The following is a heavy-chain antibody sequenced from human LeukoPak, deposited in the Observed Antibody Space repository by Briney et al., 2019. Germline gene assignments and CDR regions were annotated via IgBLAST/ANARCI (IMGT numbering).Heavy chain of an antibody. Sequence: NPSETLSLTCTVSGGSISSGDYYWSRIRQHPGKGLEWIGYIYYSGSSYYNPSLKSRVTISVDTSKNQFSLKLSSVTAADTAAYYCARFYDSSGPARNSFDYWGQGTLVTVSS. CDR2: IYYSGSS. V-gene: IGHV4-31*03. CDR3: ARFYDSSGPARNSFDY. J-gene: IGHJ4*02. D-gene: IGHD3-22*01. CDR1: GGSISSGDYY.